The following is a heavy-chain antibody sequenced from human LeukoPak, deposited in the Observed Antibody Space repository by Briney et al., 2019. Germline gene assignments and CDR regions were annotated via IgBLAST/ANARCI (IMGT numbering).Heavy chain of an antibody. Sequence: PGGSLRLSCAASGFTFSSYSMNWVRQAPGKGLEWVSYISSSSSTIYYADSVKGRFTISRDNAKNSLYLQMNSLRAEDTAVYYCARDGLELLRYFDYWGQGTLVTVYS. CDR1: GFTFSSYS. CDR3: ARDGLELLRYFDY. V-gene: IGHV3-48*01. CDR2: ISSSSSTI. D-gene: IGHD1-26*01. J-gene: IGHJ4*02.